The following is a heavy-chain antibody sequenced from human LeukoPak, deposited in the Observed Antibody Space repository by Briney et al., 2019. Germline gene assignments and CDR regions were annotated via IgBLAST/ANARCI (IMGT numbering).Heavy chain of an antibody. D-gene: IGHD6-19*01. CDR1: GGSIISYY. CDR2: IYYSGST. J-gene: IGHJ4*02. V-gene: IGHV4-59*08. CDR3: ARGLADSSGWHRDY. Sequence: PSETLSLTCTVSGGSIISYYRSWIRQPPGRGLEWIGYIYYSGSTNYNPSLKSRVTISVDTSKNQFSLKLSSVTAADTAVYYCARGLADSSGWHRDYWGQGTLVTVSS.